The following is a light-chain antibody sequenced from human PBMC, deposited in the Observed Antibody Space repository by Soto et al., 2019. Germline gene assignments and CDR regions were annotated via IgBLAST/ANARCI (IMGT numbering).Light chain of an antibody. Sequence: QSALTQPPSASGSPGQSVTISCTGTSSDIGGYNYVSWYHQHPGKAPKLMISEVSKRPSGVPDRFSGSKSGSTASLTVSGLQAEDEADYYCSSYAGGNSIGVFGGGTKLTVL. CDR2: EVS. V-gene: IGLV2-8*01. CDR1: SSDIGGYNY. CDR3: SSYAGGNSIGV. J-gene: IGLJ2*01.